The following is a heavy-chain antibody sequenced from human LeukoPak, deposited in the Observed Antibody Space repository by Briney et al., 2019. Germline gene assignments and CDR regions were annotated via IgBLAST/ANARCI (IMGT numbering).Heavy chain of an antibody. CDR3: ARADTAMVTDFDY. Sequence: ASVKVSCKASGYTFTGYYMHWVRQAPGQGLEWMGWINPSSGGTNYAQKFQGRVTMTRDTSISPAYMELSRLRSDDTAVYYCARADTAMVTDFDYWGQGTLVTVSS. J-gene: IGHJ4*02. CDR2: INPSSGGT. V-gene: IGHV1-2*02. CDR1: GYTFTGYY. D-gene: IGHD5-18*01.